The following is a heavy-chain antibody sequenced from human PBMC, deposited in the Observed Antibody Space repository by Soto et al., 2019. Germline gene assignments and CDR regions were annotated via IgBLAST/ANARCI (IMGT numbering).Heavy chain of an antibody. V-gene: IGHV4-39*01. CDR2: IYYSGST. CDR3: ASLTYYDFWSGYYYGMDV. J-gene: IGHJ6*02. D-gene: IGHD3-3*01. CDR1: GGSISSSSYY. Sequence: SETLSLTCTVSGGSISSSSYYWGWIRQPPGKGLEWIGSIYYSGSTCYNPSLKSRVTISVDTSKNQFSLKLSSVTAADTAVYYCASLTYYDFWSGYYYGMDVWGQGTTVTVSS.